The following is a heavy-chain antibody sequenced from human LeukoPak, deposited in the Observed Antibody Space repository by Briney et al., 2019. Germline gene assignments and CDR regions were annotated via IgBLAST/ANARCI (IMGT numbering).Heavy chain of an antibody. CDR2: INSDGSST. Sequence: GGSLRLSCAASGFTFSSYWMHWVRQAPGKGLVWVSRINSDGSSTSYADSVKGRFTISRDNAKNTLYLQMNSLRAEDTAVYYCARARAITGTTSFDYWGQGTLVTVSS. D-gene: IGHD1-7*01. CDR1: GFTFSSYW. J-gene: IGHJ4*02. V-gene: IGHV3-74*01. CDR3: ARARAITGTTSFDY.